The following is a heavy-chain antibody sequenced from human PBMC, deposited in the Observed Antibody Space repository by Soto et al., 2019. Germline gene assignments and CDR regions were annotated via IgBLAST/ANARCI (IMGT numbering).Heavy chain of an antibody. CDR1: GGTFSSYA. J-gene: IGHJ5*02. V-gene: IGHV1-69*06. Sequence: SVKVSCKASGGTFSSYAISWVRQAPGQGLEWMGGIIPIFGTANYAQKFQGRVTITADKSTSTAYMELSSLRSEDTAVYYCARGPTYYYGSGSEIDPWGQGTLVTVSS. CDR2: IIPIFGTA. D-gene: IGHD3-10*01. CDR3: ARGPTYYYGSGSEIDP.